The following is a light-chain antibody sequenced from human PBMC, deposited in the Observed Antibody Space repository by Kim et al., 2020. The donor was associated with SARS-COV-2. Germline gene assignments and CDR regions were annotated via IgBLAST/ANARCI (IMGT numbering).Light chain of an antibody. J-gene: IGLJ2*01. CDR1: SSDVGSYNS. Sequence: GQSVTSSCTGTSSDVGSYNSVSWYQQHPGKAPKLMIYDVSKRPSGVPDRFSGSKSGNTASLTISGLQAEDEADYYCCSYAGSYTLVFGGGTKLTVL. V-gene: IGLV2-11*01. CDR2: DVS. CDR3: CSYAGSYTLV.